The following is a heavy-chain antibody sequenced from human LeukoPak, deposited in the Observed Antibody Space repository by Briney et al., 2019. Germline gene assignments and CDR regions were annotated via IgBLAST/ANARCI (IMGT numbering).Heavy chain of an antibody. Sequence: GGSLRLSCAASGFTFSSYAMHWVRQAPGKGLEWVAVISYDGSNKYYADSVKGRFTISRDNSKNTLYLQMNRLRADDKALYYCVKDRSGAAAGIRLDSWGQGTLVTVSS. J-gene: IGHJ4*02. CDR1: GFTFSSYA. CDR3: VKDRSGAAAGIRLDS. V-gene: IGHV3-30-3*01. CDR2: ISYDGSNK. D-gene: IGHD6-13*01.